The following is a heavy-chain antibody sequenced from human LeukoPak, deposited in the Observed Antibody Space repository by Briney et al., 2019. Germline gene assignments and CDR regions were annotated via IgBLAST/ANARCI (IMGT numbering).Heavy chain of an antibody. CDR1: GGSFSGYY. CDR2: INHSGST. D-gene: IGHD4-17*01. CDR3: ARAKVTTVTTYVFDH. Sequence: SETLSLTCAVYGGSFSGYYWSWIRQPPGKGLEWIGEINHSGSTNYNPSLKSRVTISVDTSKNQFSLKLSSVTAADTAVYYCARAKVTTVTTYVFDHWGQGALVTVSS. J-gene: IGHJ4*02. V-gene: IGHV4-34*01.